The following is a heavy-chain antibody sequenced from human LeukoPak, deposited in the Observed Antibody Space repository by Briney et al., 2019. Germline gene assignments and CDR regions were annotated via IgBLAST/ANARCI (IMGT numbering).Heavy chain of an antibody. J-gene: IGHJ3*02. D-gene: IGHD4-11*01. Sequence: GGSLRLSCAASGFTLSKNWLHWVRQAPGKGLVWVSRISPDDKTTSYADSVKGRFTVSRDDAKKTLYLQMNSLRAEDTAVYYCLTTVETTIDGFDIWGQGAMVTVSS. CDR2: ISPDDKTT. CDR3: LTTVETTIDGFDI. V-gene: IGHV3-74*01. CDR1: GFTLSKNW.